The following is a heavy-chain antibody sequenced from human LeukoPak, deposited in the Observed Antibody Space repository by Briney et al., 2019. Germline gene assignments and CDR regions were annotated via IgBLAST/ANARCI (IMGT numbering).Heavy chain of an antibody. CDR1: GGSISSSSYY. V-gene: IGHV4-39*01. Sequence: SETLSLTCTVSGGSISSSSYYWGWIHQPPGKGLEWIGSIYYSGSTYYNPSLKSRVTISVDTSKNRFSLKLSSVTAADTAVYYCARLGGGSYYEFDYWGQGTLVTVSS. CDR3: ARLGGGSYYEFDY. J-gene: IGHJ4*02. D-gene: IGHD1-26*01. CDR2: IYYSGST.